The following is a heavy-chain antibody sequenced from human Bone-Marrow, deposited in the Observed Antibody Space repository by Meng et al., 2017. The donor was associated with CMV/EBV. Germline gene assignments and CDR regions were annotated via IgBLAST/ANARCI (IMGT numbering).Heavy chain of an antibody. D-gene: IGHD4/OR15-4a*01. Sequence: GGSLRLSCAASGFTFSSYGMHWVRQAPGKGLEWVAFIRYDGSNKYYADSVKGRFTISRDNSKNTLYLQMNSLRAEDTAVYYCAKAVLGRRYYYYGMDGWGQGTTVTVSS. CDR3: AKAVLGRRYYYYGMDG. CDR1: GFTFSSYG. J-gene: IGHJ6*02. V-gene: IGHV3-30*02. CDR2: IRYDGSNK.